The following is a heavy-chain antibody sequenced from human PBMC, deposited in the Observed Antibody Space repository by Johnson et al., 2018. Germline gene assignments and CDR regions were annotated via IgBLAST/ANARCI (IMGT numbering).Heavy chain of an antibody. CDR2: IHHSGST. Sequence: QVQLQQWGAGLLKPSETLSLTCAVYGGSFSGYYWSWIRQPPGKGLEWIGEIHHSGSTTYNPSLKSLVTISLDTSKNQFSLTLNSVTAEDTAVYYCARALYGDYGIYYYYYGRDVWGQGTTVTVSS. D-gene: IGHD4-17*01. CDR3: ARALYGDYGIYYYYYGRDV. J-gene: IGHJ6*02. V-gene: IGHV4-34*01. CDR1: GGSFSGYY.